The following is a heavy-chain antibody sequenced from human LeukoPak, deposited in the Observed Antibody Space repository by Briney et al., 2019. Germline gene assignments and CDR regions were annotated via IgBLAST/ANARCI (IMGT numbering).Heavy chain of an antibody. V-gene: IGHV3-33*01. CDR2: ISYDGSNK. CDR3: ARDGTVLSVVIMGYFDY. Sequence: PGRSLRLSCAASGFTFSSYGMHWVRQAPGKGLEWVAVISYDGSNKYYADSVKGRFTISRDNSKNTLYLQMNSLRAEDTAVYYCARDGTVLSVVIMGYFDYWGQGTLVTVSS. CDR1: GFTFSSYG. D-gene: IGHD3-3*01. J-gene: IGHJ4*02.